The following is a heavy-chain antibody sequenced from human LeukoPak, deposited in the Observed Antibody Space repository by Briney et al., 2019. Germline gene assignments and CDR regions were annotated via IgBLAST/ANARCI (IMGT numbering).Heavy chain of an antibody. D-gene: IGHD3-22*01. CDR3: AKGGYFYDSSDAY. Sequence: GGSLRLSCAASGFTFSSYEMNWVRQAPGKGLEWLSYISSSGSAIYYADSVKGRFTISRDNAKNSLYLQMNSLRAEDTAGYYCAKGGYFYDSSDAYWGQGTLVTVSS. J-gene: IGHJ4*02. CDR1: GFTFSSYE. CDR2: ISSSGSAI. V-gene: IGHV3-48*03.